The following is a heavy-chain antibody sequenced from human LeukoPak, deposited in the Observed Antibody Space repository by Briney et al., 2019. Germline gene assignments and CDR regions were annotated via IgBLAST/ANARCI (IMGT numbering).Heavy chain of an antibody. CDR2: ISGSGTST. D-gene: IGHD3-10*01. CDR1: GFTFTNYA. V-gene: IGHV3-23*01. Sequence: GGSLRLSCAGSGFTFTNYAMNWVRQAPGKGLEWVSVISGSGTSTYYADSVKGRFTISRDNSKNTLYLHMNSLRAEDTALYYCAKDKSNVGSGTGADGVDVWGRGTTVTVSS. J-gene: IGHJ6*02. CDR3: AKDKSNVGSGTGADGVDV.